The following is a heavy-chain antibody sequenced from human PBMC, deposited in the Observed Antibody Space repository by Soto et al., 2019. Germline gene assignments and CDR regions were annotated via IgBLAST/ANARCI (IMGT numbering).Heavy chain of an antibody. Sequence: GGSLRLSCAASGFTFISYGMHWVRQAPGKGLEWVAVIWYDGSNKYYADSVKGRFTISRDNSKNTLYLQMNSLRAEDTAVYYCARDFSSYGFYYYYYGMDVWGQGTTVTVSS. J-gene: IGHJ6*02. CDR3: ARDFSSYGFYYYYYGMDV. CDR2: IWYDGSNK. D-gene: IGHD5-18*01. V-gene: IGHV3-33*01. CDR1: GFTFISYG.